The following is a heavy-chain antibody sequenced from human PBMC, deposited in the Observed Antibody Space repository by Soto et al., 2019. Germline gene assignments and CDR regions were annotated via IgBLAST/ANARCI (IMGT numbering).Heavy chain of an antibody. CDR1: GYTFTSYD. Sequence: ASVKVSCKASGYTFTSYDINWVRQATGQGLEWMGWMNPNSGNTGYAQKFQGRVTMTRNTSISTAYMEPSSLRSEDTAVYYCARSYDFWSGYSSVPLSYYYGMDVWGQGTTVTVSS. CDR3: ARSYDFWSGYSSVPLSYYYGMDV. V-gene: IGHV1-8*01. D-gene: IGHD3-3*01. CDR2: MNPNSGNT. J-gene: IGHJ6*02.